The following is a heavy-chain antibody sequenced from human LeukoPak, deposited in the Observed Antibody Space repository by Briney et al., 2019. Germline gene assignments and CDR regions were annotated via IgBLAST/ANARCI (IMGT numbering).Heavy chain of an antibody. J-gene: IGHJ2*01. D-gene: IGHD2-15*01. CDR1: GGSISSGGYS. CDR2: IYHSGST. Sequence: PSETLSLTCAVSGGSISSGGYSWSWIRQPPGKGLEWIGYIYHSGSTYYNPSLKSRVTISVDRSKNQFSLKLSSVTAADTAVYYCARRVRYCSGGSCYSWYFDLWGRGTLVTVSS. V-gene: IGHV4-30-2*01. CDR3: ARRVRYCSGGSCYSWYFDL.